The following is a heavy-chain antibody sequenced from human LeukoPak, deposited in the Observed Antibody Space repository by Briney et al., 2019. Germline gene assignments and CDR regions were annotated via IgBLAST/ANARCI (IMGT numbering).Heavy chain of an antibody. CDR1: GFTFSYYS. CDR3: ARDRPYSGSHGGDY. D-gene: IGHD1-26*01. V-gene: IGHV3-48*02. J-gene: IGHJ4*02. CDR2: ISSGSTT. Sequence: GGSLRLSCAVSGFTFSYYSMNWVRQAPGKGLEWVSYISSGSTTYYADSVKGRFTVSRDNAKNSLYLQMNSLRDEDTAVYYCARDRPYSGSHGGDYWGQGTLVTVSS.